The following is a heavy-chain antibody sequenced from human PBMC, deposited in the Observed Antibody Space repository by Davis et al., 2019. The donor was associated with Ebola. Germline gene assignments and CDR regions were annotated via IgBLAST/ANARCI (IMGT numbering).Heavy chain of an antibody. CDR1: GFTFSSYS. D-gene: IGHD5-24*01. CDR3: ARGDGYNFWDH. Sequence: GGSLRLSCAASGFTFSSYSMNWVRQAPGKGLEWVSVIYIGGNIYYADSVKGRFTISRDISKNTVYLQMNSLRAEDTAVYYCARGDGYNFWDHWGQGILVTVSS. V-gene: IGHV3-53*01. J-gene: IGHJ4*02. CDR2: IYIGGNI.